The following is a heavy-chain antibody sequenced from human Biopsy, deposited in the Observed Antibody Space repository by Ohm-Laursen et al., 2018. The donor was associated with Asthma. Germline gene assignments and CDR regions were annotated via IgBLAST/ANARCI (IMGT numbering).Heavy chain of an antibody. V-gene: IGHV1-8*01. Sequence: SVKVSCKASGYTFTSYDINWVRQATGQGLEWMGWMNPNSGNTGYPQNFQGRVTITADESTRTAYMELSSLRSEDTAVYYCARGYSGTDRIVYYYSGLEVWGQGTTVTVSS. CDR1: GYTFTSYD. CDR2: MNPNSGNT. D-gene: IGHD5-12*01. CDR3: ARGYSGTDRIVYYYSGLEV. J-gene: IGHJ6*02.